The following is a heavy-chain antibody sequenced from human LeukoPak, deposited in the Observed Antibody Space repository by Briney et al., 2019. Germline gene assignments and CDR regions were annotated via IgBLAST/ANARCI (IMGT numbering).Heavy chain of an antibody. CDR1: GGSISSGSYY. J-gene: IGHJ1*01. V-gene: IGHV4-61*02. CDR2: IYTSGST. Sequence: SQTLSLTCTVSGGSISSGSYYWSWIRQPAGKGLEWIGRIYTSGSTNYNPSLKSRVTISVDTSKNRFSLKLSSVTAADTAVYYCARDLEYFQHWGQGTLVTVSS. CDR3: ARDLEYFQH.